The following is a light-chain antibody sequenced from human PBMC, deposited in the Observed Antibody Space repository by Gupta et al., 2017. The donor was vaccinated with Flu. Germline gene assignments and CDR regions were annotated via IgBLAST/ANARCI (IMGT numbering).Light chain of an antibody. Sequence: EIVLTQSPGSLSVSPGERATLSCRASQSVSSTYLAWYQQRPGQAPRLLIYGTSTRATGIPDRFSGSGSGTDFTLTISRLEPEDFAVYYCQHYGSSRTFGQGTRVEIK. CDR3: QHYGSSRT. J-gene: IGKJ1*01. CDR2: GTS. V-gene: IGKV3-20*01. CDR1: QSVSSTY.